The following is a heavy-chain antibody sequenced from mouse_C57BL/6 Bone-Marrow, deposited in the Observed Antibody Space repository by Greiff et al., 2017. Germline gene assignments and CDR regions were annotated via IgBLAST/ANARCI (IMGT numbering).Heavy chain of an antibody. V-gene: IGHV3-6*01. CDR2: ISYDSSH. D-gene: IGHD1-1*01. CDR3: ASDGSSYPHWYFDV. J-gene: IGHJ1*03. CDR1: GYSITSGYY. Sequence: EVQLQESGPGLVKPSQSLSPTCSVTGYSITSGYYWNWIRQFPGNKLEWMGYISYDSSHNYNPSLKNRISITRDTSKNQVFLKMNSMTTEDTATYYCASDGSSYPHWYFDVWGTGTTVTVSS.